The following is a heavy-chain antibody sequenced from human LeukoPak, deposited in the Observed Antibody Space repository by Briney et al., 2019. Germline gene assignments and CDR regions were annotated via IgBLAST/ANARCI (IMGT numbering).Heavy chain of an antibody. Sequence: GGSLRLSCAASGSTLSELWMNWVRQAPGKGLEWVANIKQDGREKNYVDSVKGRSTISRDNAKNSAYLQMNNLRVDDTAVYYCVGGYGWLPDYWGQGTLVTVSS. V-gene: IGHV3-7*04. J-gene: IGHJ4*02. D-gene: IGHD6-19*01. CDR2: IKQDGREK. CDR1: GSTLSELW. CDR3: VGGYGWLPDY.